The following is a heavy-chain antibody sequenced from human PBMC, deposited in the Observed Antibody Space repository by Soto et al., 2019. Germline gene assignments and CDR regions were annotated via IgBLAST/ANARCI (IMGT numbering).Heavy chain of an antibody. CDR2: IYYSGRT. D-gene: IGHD3-10*01. V-gene: IGHV4-59*08. J-gene: IGHJ4*02. CDR3: ARLWGWFGDY. Sequence: QVQLQESGPGLVKPSETLSLTCTVSGGSISSYYWSWIRQPPGKGLEWLGYIYYSGRTNYNPSLKARVTKSSDTSKNQSSLKLSSVTAADTAVYYCARLWGWFGDYWGQGTLVTVSS. CDR1: GGSISSYY.